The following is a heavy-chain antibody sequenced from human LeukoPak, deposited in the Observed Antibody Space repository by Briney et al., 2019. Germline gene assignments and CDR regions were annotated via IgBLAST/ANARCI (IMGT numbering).Heavy chain of an antibody. J-gene: IGHJ5*02. Sequence: SETLSLTCTVSGGSISSYYWSWIRQPPGKGLEWIGYIYYSGSTNYNPSLKSRVTISVDTPKNQFSLKLCSVTAADTAVYYCARVRSIAPRPNWFDPWGQGTLVTVSS. CDR1: GGSISSYY. CDR2: IYYSGST. V-gene: IGHV4-59*01. CDR3: ARVRSIAPRPNWFDP. D-gene: IGHD6-6*01.